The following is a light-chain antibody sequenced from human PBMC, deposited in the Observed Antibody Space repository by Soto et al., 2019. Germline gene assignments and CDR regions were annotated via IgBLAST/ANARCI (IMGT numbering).Light chain of an antibody. CDR1: SSDVGAYNY. J-gene: IGLJ1*01. Sequence: QSVLTQPASVSGSPGQSITISCTGTSSDVGAYNYVSWYQQHPGKAPKLMIYEVINRPSGVPNRFSGSKSGNTASLTISGLQAEDEADYYCGSYTSASTLVFGTGTKLTVL. CDR3: GSYTSASTLV. CDR2: EVI. V-gene: IGLV2-14*01.